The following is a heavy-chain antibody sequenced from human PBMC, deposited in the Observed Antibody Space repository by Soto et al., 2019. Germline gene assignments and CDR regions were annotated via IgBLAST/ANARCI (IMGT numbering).Heavy chain of an antibody. CDR1: GYTFTSYG. Sequence: QVQLVQSGAEVKKPGASVKVSCKASGYTFTSYGISGVRQAPGQGLEWMGWISAYNGNTHYAQQLQGRVTMTTDTSTSTDYMELRSLRSDDTAVDYCATSTVRGNGDAFDIWGQGTMVTVSS. J-gene: IGHJ3*02. CDR2: ISAYNGNT. V-gene: IGHV1-18*01. CDR3: ATSTVRGNGDAFDI. D-gene: IGHD4-4*01.